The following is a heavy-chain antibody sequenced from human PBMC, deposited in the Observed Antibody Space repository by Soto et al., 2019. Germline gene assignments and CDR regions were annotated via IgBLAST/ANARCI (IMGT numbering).Heavy chain of an antibody. V-gene: IGHV4-59*08. Sequence: SETLSLTCTVSGGSISSYYWSWIRQPPGKGLEWIGYIYYSGSTNYNPSLKSRVTISVDTSKNQFSLKLSSVTAADTAVYYCARWADDYGDYGSAAFDIWGQGTMVTVSS. D-gene: IGHD4-17*01. J-gene: IGHJ3*02. CDR3: ARWADDYGDYGSAAFDI. CDR2: IYYSGST. CDR1: GGSISSYY.